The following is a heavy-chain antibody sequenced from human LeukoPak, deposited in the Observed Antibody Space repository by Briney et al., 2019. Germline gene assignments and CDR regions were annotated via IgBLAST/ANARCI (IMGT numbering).Heavy chain of an antibody. CDR3: ARGVVALDI. Sequence: PSETLSLTCAVYGGSFSGYYWSWIRQPPGKGLEWIGEINHSGSTNYNPSLKSRVTISVDTSKNQFFQKLSSVTAADTAVYYCARGVVALDIWGQGTMVTVSS. V-gene: IGHV4-34*01. CDR2: INHSGST. D-gene: IGHD2-15*01. CDR1: GGSFSGYY. J-gene: IGHJ3*02.